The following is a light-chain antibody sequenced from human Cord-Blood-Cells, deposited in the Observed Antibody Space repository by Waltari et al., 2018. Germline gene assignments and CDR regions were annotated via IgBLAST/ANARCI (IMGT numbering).Light chain of an antibody. CDR3: SSYTSSSTVV. CDR1: SSDVGGYNY. J-gene: IGLJ2*01. CDR2: DVS. V-gene: IGLV2-14*01. Sequence: QSALTQPASVSGSPGQSITISCPGTSSDVGGYNYVSWYQQHPGKAPKLMIYDVSKRPSGVSTRFSGSKSGNTASLTISGLQAEDEADYYCSSYTSSSTVVFGGGTKLTVL.